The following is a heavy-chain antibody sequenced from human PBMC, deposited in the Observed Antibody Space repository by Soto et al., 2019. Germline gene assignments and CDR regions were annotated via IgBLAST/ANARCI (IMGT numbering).Heavy chain of an antibody. J-gene: IGHJ4*02. CDR2: IYYSGST. Sequence: TSETLSLTCTVSGGSISSGGYYWSWIRQHPGKGLEWIGYIYYSGSTYYNPSLKSRVTISVDTSKNQFSLKLSSVTAADTAVYYCARRVIQLMPSVDYWAQETLVTVSS. D-gene: IGHD5-18*01. CDR1: GGSISSGGYY. CDR3: ARRVIQLMPSVDY. V-gene: IGHV4-31*02.